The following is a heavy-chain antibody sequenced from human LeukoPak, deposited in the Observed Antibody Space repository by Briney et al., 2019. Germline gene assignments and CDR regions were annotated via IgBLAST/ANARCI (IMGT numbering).Heavy chain of an antibody. CDR2: IRYDGSNK. D-gene: IGHD5-18*01. Sequence: PGGSLRLSCAASGFTFSSYGMHWVRQAPGKGLEWVAFIRYDGSNKYYADSVKGRFTISRDNSKNTMYLQMNSLREEDTAVYYCAKAAQINRGYSYGYVSVSYSYMAVGGKGTTVTVP. CDR3: AKAAQINRGYSYGYVSVSYSYMAV. CDR1: GFTFSSYG. J-gene: IGHJ6*03. V-gene: IGHV3-30*02.